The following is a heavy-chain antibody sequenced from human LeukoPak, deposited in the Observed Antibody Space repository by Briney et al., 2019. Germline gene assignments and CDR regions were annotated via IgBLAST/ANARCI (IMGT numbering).Heavy chain of an antibody. CDR3: AKPPYYYDSSPPDI. Sequence: GGSLRLSCAASGFTFSSYSMNWVRQAPGKGLEWVAVISYDGSNKYYADSVKGRFTISRDNSKNTLYLQMNSLRAEDTAVYYCAKPPYYYDSSPPDIWGQGTMVTVSS. V-gene: IGHV3-30*18. J-gene: IGHJ3*02. CDR2: ISYDGSNK. D-gene: IGHD3-22*01. CDR1: GFTFSSYS.